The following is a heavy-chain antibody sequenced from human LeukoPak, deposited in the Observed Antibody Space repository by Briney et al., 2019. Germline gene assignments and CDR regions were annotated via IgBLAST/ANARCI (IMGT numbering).Heavy chain of an antibody. J-gene: IGHJ5*02. CDR3: AKLQRIAAAGEDWFDP. CDR2: ISASGGGT. CDR1: GFTFSNYA. Sequence: GGSLRLSCAASGFTFSNYAMCWVRQAPGQGLEWVSGISASGGGTYYADSVKGRFTISRDNSKNTLYLQMNSLRAEDTAVYYRAKLQRIAAAGEDWFDPWGQGTLVTVSS. V-gene: IGHV3-23*01. D-gene: IGHD6-13*01.